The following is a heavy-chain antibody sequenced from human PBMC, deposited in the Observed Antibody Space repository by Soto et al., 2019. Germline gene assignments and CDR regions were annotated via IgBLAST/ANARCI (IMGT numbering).Heavy chain of an antibody. CDR1: GGPYSKYS. D-gene: IGHD3-22*01. J-gene: IGHJ4*02. CDR2: IIPIFDIP. Sequence: QVQLVQSGTEVKKPGSSVTVSCKASGGPYSKYSISWVRQAPGQGLEWMGRIIPIFDIPNYAQKFQGRVTITADKXTXXVYMDRRTLRSEDTAVYYCARSPLGDDYDSHGLDNWGQGTLVTVSS. V-gene: IGHV1-69*02. CDR3: ARSPLGDDYDSHGLDN.